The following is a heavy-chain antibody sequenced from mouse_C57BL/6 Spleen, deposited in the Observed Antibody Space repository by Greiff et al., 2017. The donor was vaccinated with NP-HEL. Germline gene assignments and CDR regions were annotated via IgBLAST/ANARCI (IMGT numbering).Heavy chain of an antibody. J-gene: IGHJ3*01. CDR1: GYTFTSYW. CDR3: EPLTTVVAKGFAY. D-gene: IGHD1-1*01. V-gene: IGHV1-7*01. CDR2: INPSSGYT. Sequence: QVQLQQSGAELAKPGASVKLSCKASGYTFTSYWMHWVKQRPGQGLEWIGYINPSSGYTKYNQKFKDKATLTADKSSSTAYMQLSSLTYEDSAVYYCEPLTTVVAKGFAYWGQGTLVTVSA.